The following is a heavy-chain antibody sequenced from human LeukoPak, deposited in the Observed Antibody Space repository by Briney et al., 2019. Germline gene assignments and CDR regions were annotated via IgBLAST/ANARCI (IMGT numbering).Heavy chain of an antibody. Sequence: ASVKVSCKASGYTFTGYYMHWVRQAPGQGLEWMGWINPNSGGTNYAQKFQGRVTMTRDTSISTAYMELSRLRSDVTAVYYCARVLSYSSGWYDYWGQGTLVTVSS. V-gene: IGHV1-2*02. J-gene: IGHJ4*02. CDR2: INPNSGGT. CDR1: GYTFTGYY. D-gene: IGHD6-19*01. CDR3: ARVLSYSSGWYDY.